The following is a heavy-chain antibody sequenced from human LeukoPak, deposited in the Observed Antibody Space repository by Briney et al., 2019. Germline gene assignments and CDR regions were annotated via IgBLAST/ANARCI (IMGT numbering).Heavy chain of an antibody. CDR1: GFTVSSNY. CDR2: IYSGGRT. Sequence: GGSLRLSCAASGFTVSSNYMSWVRQAPGKGLEWVSVIYSGGRTYYADSVKGRFTISRDNSENTLYLQMNSLRAEDTAVYYCARDPHYYDSGSPGYWGQGTLVTVPS. CDR3: ARDPHYYDSGSPGY. J-gene: IGHJ4*02. V-gene: IGHV3-66*01. D-gene: IGHD3-10*01.